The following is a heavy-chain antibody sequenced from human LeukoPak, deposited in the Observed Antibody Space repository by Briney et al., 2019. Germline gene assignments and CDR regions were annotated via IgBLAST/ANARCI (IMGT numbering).Heavy chain of an antibody. CDR3: ANTGGIGSGSYYYYGMDV. Sequence: GGSLRLSCAASGFTFSSYAMSWVRQAPGKGLEWVSAISGSGCSTYYADSVKGRFTISRDNSKNTLYLQMNSLRAEDTAVYYCANTGGIGSGSYYYYGMDVWGQGTTVTVSS. CDR1: GFTFSSYA. D-gene: IGHD3-10*01. J-gene: IGHJ6*02. V-gene: IGHV3-23*01. CDR2: ISGSGCST.